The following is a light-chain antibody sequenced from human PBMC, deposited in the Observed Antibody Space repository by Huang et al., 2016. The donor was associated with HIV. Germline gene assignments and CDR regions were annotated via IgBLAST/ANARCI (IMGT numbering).Light chain of an antibody. Sequence: EVVMTQSPATLSVSPGERATLSCRASQSLGTNLAWYQQRPGQAPSLLIYGASTRAPGLPPKFSGSGSGIEFTLTISSLQSEDFAIYCCQQYNYWPITFGQGTRLEIK. CDR1: QSLGTN. CDR2: GAS. J-gene: IGKJ5*01. CDR3: QQYNYWPIT. V-gene: IGKV3-15*01.